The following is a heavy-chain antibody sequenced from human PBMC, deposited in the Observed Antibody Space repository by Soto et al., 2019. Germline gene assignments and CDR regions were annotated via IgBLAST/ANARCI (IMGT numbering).Heavy chain of an antibody. CDR3: ARSINGAVPDSINI. CDR1: GFTFSRYA. V-gene: IGHV3-30-3*01. D-gene: IGHD4-17*01. Sequence: PGGSLRLSCEGSGFTFSRYAMHWVRQAPGGGLEWVAVISRDGSSTYYGDSVKGRFTVSRDNAKNSVFLSMTSLRADDTAVFYCARSINGAVPDSINIWGQGTLVTVSS. J-gene: IGHJ1*01. CDR2: ISRDGSST.